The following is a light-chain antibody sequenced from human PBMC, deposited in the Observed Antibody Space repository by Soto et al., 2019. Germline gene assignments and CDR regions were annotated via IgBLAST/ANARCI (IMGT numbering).Light chain of an antibody. CDR3: QQYNNWPPGT. CDR2: GAS. V-gene: IGKV3-15*01. J-gene: IGKJ1*01. Sequence: EIVMTQSPATLSVSPGERATLSCRASQSVIGTLAWYQQKPGQAPRLLIYGASTRATGIPARFSGSGSGTEFTLTISSLQSEDFAVYYCQQYNNWPPGTFGQGTKVEIK. CDR1: QSVIGT.